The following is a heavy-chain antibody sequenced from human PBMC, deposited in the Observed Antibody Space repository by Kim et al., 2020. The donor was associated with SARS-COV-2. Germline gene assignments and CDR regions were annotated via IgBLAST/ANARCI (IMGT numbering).Heavy chain of an antibody. J-gene: IGHJ4*02. CDR1: GFTFSSYA. CDR2: ISNSDDTT. V-gene: IGHV3-23*01. D-gene: IGHD6-13*01. CDR3: AKGITTALFPFDY. Sequence: GGSLRLSCAASGFTFSSYAMNWVRQAPGKGLEWVSGISNSDDTTYYPDSVKGRFTISRDTSKNTLYLQMNSLRADDTAVYYCAKGITTALFPFDYWGRGTLVTVSS.